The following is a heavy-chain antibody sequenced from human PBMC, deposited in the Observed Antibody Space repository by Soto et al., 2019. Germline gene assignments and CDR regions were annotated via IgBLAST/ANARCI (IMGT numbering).Heavy chain of an antibody. CDR2: ISISGGDE. CDR1: GFTFSSYA. Sequence: QVQLLESGGGVVQPGKSLRLSCAASGFTFSSYAMHWARQAPGKGLEWVTVISISGGDEYYAESVRGRFTISRDDSKNTLYLQMDSLRVEDTAVYYFARGTIVASQHLDYWGQGNMVTVSS. D-gene: IGHD5-12*01. V-gene: IGHV3-30*03. J-gene: IGHJ4*02. CDR3: ARGTIVASQHLDY.